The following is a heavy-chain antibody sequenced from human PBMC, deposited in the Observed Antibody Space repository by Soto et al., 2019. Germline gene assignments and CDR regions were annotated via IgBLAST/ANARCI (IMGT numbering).Heavy chain of an antibody. CDR2: IYSGGST. Sequence: PGGSLRLSCAASGFTVSSNYMSWVRQAPGKGLEWVSVIYSGGSTYYADSVKGRFTISRDNSKNTLYLQMNSLRAEDTAVYYCARDSRRIFGVVIDYYYGMDVWGQGTTVTVSS. D-gene: IGHD3-3*01. V-gene: IGHV3-53*01. CDR1: GFTVSSNY. CDR3: ARDSRRIFGVVIDYYYGMDV. J-gene: IGHJ6*02.